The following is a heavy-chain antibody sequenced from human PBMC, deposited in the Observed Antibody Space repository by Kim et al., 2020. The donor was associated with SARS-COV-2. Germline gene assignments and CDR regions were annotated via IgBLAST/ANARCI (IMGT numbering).Heavy chain of an antibody. CDR3: ARGPLRITMIVVALHWY. V-gene: IGHV4-39*07. CDR2: IYYSGST. Sequence: SQTLSLTCTVSGGSISSSSYYWGWIRQPPGKGLEWIGSIYYSGSTYYNPSLKSRVTISVDTSKNQFSLKLSSVTAADTAVYYCARGPLRITMIVVALHWY. D-gene: IGHD3-22*01. J-gene: IGHJ2*01. CDR1: GGSISSSSYY.